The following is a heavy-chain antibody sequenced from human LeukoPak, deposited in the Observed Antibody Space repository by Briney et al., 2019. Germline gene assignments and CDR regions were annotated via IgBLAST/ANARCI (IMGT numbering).Heavy chain of an antibody. Sequence: GGSLRLSCGASGFTFSSYSMNWVRQAPGKGLEWVSSISSSSSYIYYADSVKGRFTISRNNAKNSLYLQMNSLRAEDTAVYYCASLEGSFYGMDVWGQGTTVTVSS. CDR1: GFTFSSYS. V-gene: IGHV3-21*01. CDR3: ASLEGSFYGMDV. CDR2: ISSSSSYI. D-gene: IGHD2-15*01. J-gene: IGHJ6*02.